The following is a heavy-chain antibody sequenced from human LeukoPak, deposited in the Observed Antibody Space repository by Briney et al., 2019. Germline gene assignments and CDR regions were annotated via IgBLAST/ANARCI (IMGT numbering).Heavy chain of an antibody. V-gene: IGHV1-69*06. J-gene: IGHJ6*04. CDR2: IIPTFGRA. CDR3: ATDGDAIVVGPSSSHRHSKGLDV. Sequence: SVNVSCKISGGTLRDSAITWVRQPPGQGLEWIGGIIPTFGRANYAQRFQGRVMITADMSTNIVYLELNGLRSEDTAVYYCATDGDAIVVGPSSSHRHSKGLDVWGKGTTVTVSS. CDR1: GGTLRDSA. D-gene: IGHD2-2*01.